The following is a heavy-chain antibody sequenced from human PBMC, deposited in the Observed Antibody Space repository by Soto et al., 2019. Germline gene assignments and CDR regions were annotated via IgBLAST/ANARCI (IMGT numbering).Heavy chain of an antibody. CDR2: IYYSGST. J-gene: IGHJ4*02. Sequence: QLQLQESGPGLVKPSETLSLTCTVSGGSISSSSYYWGWIRQPPGKGLEWIGSIYYSGSTYYNPSLKSRVTISVDTSKNQFSLKLSSVTAADTAVYYCARHLQWLVPFDYWGQGTLVTVSS. V-gene: IGHV4-39*01. D-gene: IGHD6-19*01. CDR3: ARHLQWLVPFDY. CDR1: GGSISSSSYY.